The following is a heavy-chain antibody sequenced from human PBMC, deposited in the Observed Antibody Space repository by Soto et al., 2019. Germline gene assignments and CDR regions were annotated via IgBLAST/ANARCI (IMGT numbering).Heavy chain of an antibody. CDR1: GFTFSSYA. CDR3: ARDGRRRWLQFAGAFDI. J-gene: IGHJ3*02. V-gene: IGHV3-30-3*01. CDR2: ISYDGSNK. D-gene: IGHD5-12*01. Sequence: GGSLRLSCAASGFTFSSYAMHWVRQAPGKGLEWVAVISYDGSNKYYADSVKGRFTISRDNSKNTLYLQMNSLRAEDTAVYYCARDGRRRWLQFAGAFDIWGQGTMVTVSS.